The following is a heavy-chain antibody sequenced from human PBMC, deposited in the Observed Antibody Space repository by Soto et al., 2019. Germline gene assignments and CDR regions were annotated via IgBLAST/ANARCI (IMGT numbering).Heavy chain of an antibody. CDR1: GDPISRYH. Sequence: HVQLQESGPGLVKPSETLSLSCTVSGDPISRYHWSWIRQTPGKGLEWIGYVHNSGSTSYNPSLKSRVTISIDTSRKQFSLRLRSVTAADTAVYYCTGDRNNRVWYKYWGQGTLVTVSS. CDR2: VHNSGST. CDR3: TGDRNNRVWYKY. D-gene: IGHD6-19*01. J-gene: IGHJ4*02. V-gene: IGHV4-59*01.